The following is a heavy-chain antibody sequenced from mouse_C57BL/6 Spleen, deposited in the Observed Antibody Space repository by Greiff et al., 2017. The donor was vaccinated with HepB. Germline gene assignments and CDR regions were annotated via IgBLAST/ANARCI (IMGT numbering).Heavy chain of an antibody. V-gene: IGHV1-80*01. Sequence: QVQLQQSGAELVKPGASVKIPCKASGYAFSSYWMNWVKQRPGKGLEWIGQIYPGDGDTNYNGKFKGKATLTADKSSSTAYMQLSSLTSEDSAVYFCARVYGNPAWFAYWGQGTPVTVSA. CDR1: GYAFSSYW. CDR2: IYPGDGDT. CDR3: ARVYGNPAWFAY. D-gene: IGHD2-1*01. J-gene: IGHJ3*01.